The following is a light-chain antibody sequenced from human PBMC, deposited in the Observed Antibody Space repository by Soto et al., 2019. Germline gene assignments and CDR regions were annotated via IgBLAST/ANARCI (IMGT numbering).Light chain of an antibody. Sequence: IQLTQSPSSLSASVGDRVTITCRASQDIGIYLAWYQQKPGKAPNLLIYAASSLQRGVPSRFSGSGSGTDFTLTIRSXQPEDFATYHCQQLSSYPVTFGQGTKVDTK. CDR1: QDIGIY. J-gene: IGKJ1*01. CDR3: QQLSSYPVT. V-gene: IGKV1-9*01. CDR2: AAS.